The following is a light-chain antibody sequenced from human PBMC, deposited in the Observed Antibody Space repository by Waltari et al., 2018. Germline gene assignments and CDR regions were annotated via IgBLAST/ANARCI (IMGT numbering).Light chain of an antibody. V-gene: IGLV3-21*02. CDR2: DDS. J-gene: IGLJ3*02. CDR1: NIGSKR. CDR3: QVWDSSSDHWV. Sequence: SYVLTQPPSVSVAPGQTARITCGGNNIGSKRVPWYQQKPGQAPVLVVYDDSDRPSGIPGRFSGANSGNTATLTISRVEAGDEADYYCQVWDSSSDHWVFGGGTKLTVL.